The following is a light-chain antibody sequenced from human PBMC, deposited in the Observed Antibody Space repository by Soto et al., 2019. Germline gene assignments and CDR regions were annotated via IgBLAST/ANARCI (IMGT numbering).Light chain of an antibody. CDR3: AACDDSLSGPAV. J-gene: IGLJ7*01. Sequence: QSVLTQPPSASGTPGQRVTISCSGSSSNIGSNYVYWYQQLPGTAPKLLIYRNNQRPSGVPDRFSGSKSGTSASLAIIVLRCVDEADYSCAACDDSLSGPAVFGGGTQLTVL. CDR2: RNN. CDR1: SSNIGSNY. V-gene: IGLV1-47*01.